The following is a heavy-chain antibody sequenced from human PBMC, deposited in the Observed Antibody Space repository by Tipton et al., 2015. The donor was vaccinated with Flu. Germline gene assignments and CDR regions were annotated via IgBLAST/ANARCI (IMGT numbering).Heavy chain of an antibody. D-gene: IGHD3-10*01. CDR2: IYHSGST. CDR3: ARGSLWFGELEKYGFDP. J-gene: IGHJ5*02. Sequence: TLSLTCTVSGYSISSGYYWGWIRQPPGKGLEWIGSIYHSGSTYYNPSLKSRVTISVDTSKNQFSLKLSSVTAADTAVYYCARGSLWFGELEKYGFDPWGQGTPVTVSS. V-gene: IGHV4-38-2*02. CDR1: GYSISSGYY.